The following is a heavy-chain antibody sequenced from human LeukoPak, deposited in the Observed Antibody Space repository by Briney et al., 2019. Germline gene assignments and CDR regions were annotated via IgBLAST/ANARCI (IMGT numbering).Heavy chain of an antibody. CDR2: ISAYNGNT. D-gene: IGHD5-18*01. V-gene: IGHV1-18*01. CDR1: GYTFTSYG. Sequence: ASVKVSCKASGYTFTSYGISWVRQAPGQGLEWMGWISAYNGNTNYAQKLQGRVTMTTDTSTSTAYMELRCLRSDDAAVYYCARDVRGGGYSYGRNHFDYWGQGTLVTVSS. CDR3: ARDVRGGGYSYGRNHFDY. J-gene: IGHJ4*02.